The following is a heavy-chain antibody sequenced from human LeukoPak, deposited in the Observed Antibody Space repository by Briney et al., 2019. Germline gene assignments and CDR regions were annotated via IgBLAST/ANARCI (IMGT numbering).Heavy chain of an antibody. J-gene: IGHJ3*02. Sequence: GASVKVSCKASGYTFTSYDINWVRQATGQGLEWMGWMNPNSGNTGYAQKFQGRVTMTRNTSISTAFMELSSLRSEDTAVYYCARGRIRRYCTNGVCVFAFDIWGQGTMVTVSS. CDR2: MNPNSGNT. CDR1: GYTFTSYD. CDR3: ARGRIRRYCTNGVCVFAFDI. D-gene: IGHD2-8*01. V-gene: IGHV1-8*01.